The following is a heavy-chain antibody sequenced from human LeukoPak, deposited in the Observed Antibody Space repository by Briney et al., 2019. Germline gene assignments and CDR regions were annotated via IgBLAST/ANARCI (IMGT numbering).Heavy chain of an antibody. CDR3: AKNTRDFDY. CDR1: GFPFRNFA. V-gene: IGHV3-23*01. J-gene: IGHJ4*02. D-gene: IGHD2-15*01. CDR2: ISGSGDNT. Sequence: GGSLRLSCAASGFPFRNFAMNWVRQAPGKGLEWVSSISGSGDNTYYADSVKGRFTISRDNSNNTLYLQMDSLRAEDTAVYYCAKNTRDFDYWGQGTLVTVSS.